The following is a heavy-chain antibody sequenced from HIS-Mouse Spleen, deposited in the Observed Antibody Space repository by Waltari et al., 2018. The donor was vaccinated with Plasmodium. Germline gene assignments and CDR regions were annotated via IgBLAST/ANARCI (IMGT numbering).Heavy chain of an antibody. J-gene: IGHJ1*01. Sequence: QVQLVQSGAEVKKPGASVTVSCTASGYTFTGYDSHWVRPAPGQGLEWMGWINPNSGGTNYAQKFQGRVTMTRDTSISTAYMELSRLRSDDTAVYYCARVLGYKAAAGTFVEYFQHWGQGTLVTVSS. CDR1: GYTFTGYD. D-gene: IGHD6-13*01. CDR3: ARVLGYKAAAGTFVEYFQH. V-gene: IGHV1-2*02. CDR2: INPNSGGT.